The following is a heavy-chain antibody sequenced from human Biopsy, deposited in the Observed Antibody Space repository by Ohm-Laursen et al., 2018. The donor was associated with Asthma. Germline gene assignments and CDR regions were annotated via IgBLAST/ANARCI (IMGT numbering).Heavy chain of an antibody. V-gene: IGHV1-24*01. D-gene: IGHD4-17*01. CDR2: HDHEEGGT. CDR1: GYSLADLS. Sequence: ASVKVSCKISGYSLADLSMHWVRQALGQGLEWMGGHDHEEGGTVNARRFQGRVTMTEDTSTDTAYMELSSLSSDDTAVYYCASDFPKDYVRYNFQFWGQGTLVTVSS. J-gene: IGHJ4*02. CDR3: ASDFPKDYVRYNFQF.